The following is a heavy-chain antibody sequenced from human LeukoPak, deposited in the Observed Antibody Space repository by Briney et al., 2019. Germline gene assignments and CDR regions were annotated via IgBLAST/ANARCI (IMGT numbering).Heavy chain of an antibody. CDR2: IYYSGST. D-gene: IGHD3-3*01. V-gene: IGHV4-59*01. CDR1: GGSISSYY. Sequence: SETLSLTCTVSGGSISSYYWSWIRQPPGKGLEWIGYIYYSGSTNYNPSLKSQVTISVDTSKNQFSLKLSSVTAADTAVYYCAGEAANGITIFTPHFDYWGQGTLVTVSS. J-gene: IGHJ4*02. CDR3: AGEAANGITIFTPHFDY.